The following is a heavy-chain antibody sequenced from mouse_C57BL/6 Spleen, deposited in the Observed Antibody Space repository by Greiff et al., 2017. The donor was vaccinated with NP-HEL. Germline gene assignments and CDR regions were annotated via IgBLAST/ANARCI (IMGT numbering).Heavy chain of an antibody. CDR2: IYPGDGDT. CDR1: GYAFSSSW. D-gene: IGHD2-4*01. J-gene: IGHJ4*01. V-gene: IGHV1-82*01. Sequence: VKLQESGPELVKPGASVKISCKASGYAFSSSWMNWVKQRPGKGLEWIGRIYPGDGDTNYNGKFKGKATLTADKSSSTAYLQLSRLTSEDSAVYFGARLGYDYDDGFYAMDYWGQGTSVTVSS. CDR3: ARLGYDYDDGFYAMDY.